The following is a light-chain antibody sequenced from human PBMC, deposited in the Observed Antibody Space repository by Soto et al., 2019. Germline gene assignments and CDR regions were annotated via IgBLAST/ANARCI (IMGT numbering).Light chain of an antibody. V-gene: IGKV1-5*03. CDR3: RQYKRYRFT. CDR1: QSISIW. CDR2: KAS. Sequence: DIQMTQSPSTLSASVGDRVTITCRASQSISIWLAWYQQKPGKAPKLLSYKASSLESGDPSRFSGSGSGTEVTLNISSLQPDDFATYDCRQYKRYRFTFGRGPKVDLK. J-gene: IGKJ3*01.